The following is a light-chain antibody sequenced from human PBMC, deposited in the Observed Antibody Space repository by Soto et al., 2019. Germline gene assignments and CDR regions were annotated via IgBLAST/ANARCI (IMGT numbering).Light chain of an antibody. CDR3: QQRSNWS. V-gene: IGKV3-11*01. CDR2: DAS. J-gene: IGKJ4*01. CDR1: QSVRSY. Sequence: EIVLTQSPATLSLSPGERATLSCRASQSVRSYLAWYQQKPGQAPRLLIYDASNRATGIPARFSGSRSGTDFTLTITSLEPEDFAVYYCQQRSNWSFGGGTKVEIQ.